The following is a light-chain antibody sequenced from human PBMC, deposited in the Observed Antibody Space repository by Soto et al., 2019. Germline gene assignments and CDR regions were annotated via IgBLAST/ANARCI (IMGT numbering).Light chain of an antibody. V-gene: IGLV2-23*01. Sequence: QSALTQPASVSGSPGQSITISCTGTSSDVGSYNLVSWYEQHPGKAPKLMIYEGSKRPSGVSNRFSGSKSGNTASLTISGLQAEDEAYYDCSSYAGSSTVVFGGGTKLTVL. J-gene: IGLJ2*01. CDR1: SSDVGSYNL. CDR2: EGS. CDR3: SSYAGSSTVV.